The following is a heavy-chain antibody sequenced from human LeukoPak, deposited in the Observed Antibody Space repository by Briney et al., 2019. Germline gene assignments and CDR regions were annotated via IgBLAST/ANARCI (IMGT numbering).Heavy chain of an antibody. D-gene: IGHD5-18*01. V-gene: IGHV3-33*01. CDR1: GFTFSSYG. CDR2: IWYDGSNK. CDR3: ARDFRYTPDY. J-gene: IGHJ4*02. Sequence: GGSLRLSCAASGFTFSSYGMHWVRQAPGKGLEWVAVIWYDGSNKYYGDSAKGRFTISRDNPKNTLYLQMNSLRAEDTAVYYCARDFRYTPDYWGQGTLVTVSS.